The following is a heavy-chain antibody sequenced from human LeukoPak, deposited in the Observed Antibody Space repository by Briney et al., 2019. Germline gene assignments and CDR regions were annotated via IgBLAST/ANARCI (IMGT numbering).Heavy chain of an antibody. Sequence: GGSLRLSCAASGFTFSSFWMSWVRQAPGKGLEWVANIKPDGSDKCSVDSVKGRFTISRDNAKNLLYLQMNSLRADDTAIYYCAKDRGYSSHWGQGTLVTVSS. CDR3: AKDRGYSSH. CDR2: IKPDGSDK. V-gene: IGHV3-7*01. CDR1: GFTFSSFW. J-gene: IGHJ4*02. D-gene: IGHD5-18*01.